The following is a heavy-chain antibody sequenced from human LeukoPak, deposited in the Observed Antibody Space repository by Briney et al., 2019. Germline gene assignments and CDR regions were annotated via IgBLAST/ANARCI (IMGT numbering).Heavy chain of an antibody. Sequence: PGGSLRLSCAASGFTFADNGMHWVRQAPGKGLEWVSFIQSHGGDIICADSVKGRFTISRDNSKNTLYLQMNSLRAEDTAVYYCARDSSSSWWVQAFDYWGQGTLVTVSS. V-gene: IGHV3-30*02. D-gene: IGHD6-13*01. J-gene: IGHJ4*02. CDR3: ARDSSSSWWVQAFDY. CDR2: IQSHGGDI. CDR1: GFTFADNG.